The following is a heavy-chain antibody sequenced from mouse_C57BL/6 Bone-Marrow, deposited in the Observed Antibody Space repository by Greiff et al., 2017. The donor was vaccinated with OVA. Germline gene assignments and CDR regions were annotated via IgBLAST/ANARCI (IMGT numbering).Heavy chain of an antibody. D-gene: IGHD2-4*01. CDR3: AKIYYDYFDY. Sequence: QVHVKQSGAELARPGASVKLSCKASGYTFTSYGISWVKQRTGQGLEWIGEIYPRSGNTYYNEKFKGKATLTADKSSSTAYMELRSLTSEDSAVYFCAKIYYDYFDYWGQGTTLTVSS. V-gene: IGHV1-81*01. CDR1: GYTFTSYG. CDR2: IYPRSGNT. J-gene: IGHJ2*01.